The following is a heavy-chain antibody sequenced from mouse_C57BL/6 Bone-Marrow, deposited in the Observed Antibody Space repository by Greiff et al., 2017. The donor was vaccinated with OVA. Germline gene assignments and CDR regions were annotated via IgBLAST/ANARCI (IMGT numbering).Heavy chain of an antibody. CDR3: ALFSYYFDY. V-gene: IGHV1-54*01. CDR2: INPGSGGT. J-gene: IGHJ2*01. Sequence: VQLQQSGAELVRPGTSVKVSCKASGYAFTNYLIEWVKQRPGQGLEWIGVINPGSGGTNYNEKFKGKATLTADKSSSTAYMQLSSLTSEDSAVYFCALFSYYFDYWGQGTTLTVSS. CDR1: GYAFTNYL.